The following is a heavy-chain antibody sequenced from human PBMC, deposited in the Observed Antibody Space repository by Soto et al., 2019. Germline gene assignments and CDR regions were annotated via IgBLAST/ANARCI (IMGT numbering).Heavy chain of an antibody. V-gene: IGHV1-69*01. CDR1: GGTFSSYA. Sequence: QVQLVQSGAEVKKPGSSVKVSCKASGGTFSSYAISWVRQAPGQGLEWMGGIIPIFGTANYAQKFQGRVTISADESTSTAYMELSSLRSEDTAVYYCARVGFRGCSSTSCYRYFQHWGQGTLVTVSS. CDR3: ARVGFRGCSSTSCYRYFQH. J-gene: IGHJ1*01. D-gene: IGHD2-2*02. CDR2: IIPIFGTA.